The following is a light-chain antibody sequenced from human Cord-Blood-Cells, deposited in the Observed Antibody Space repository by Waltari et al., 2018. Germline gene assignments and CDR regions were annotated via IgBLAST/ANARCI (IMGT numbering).Light chain of an antibody. CDR1: QSVSSY. CDR2: DAS. J-gene: IGKJ5*01. Sequence: EIVLTQSPATLSLSPGERATLSCRASQSVSSYLAWYQQKPGQAPRLLIYDASNRATGIPARFSGSGYGTDFTLTISSIEPEDCAVYYCQQRSNWSITFGQGTRLEIK. V-gene: IGKV3-11*01. CDR3: QQRSNWSIT.